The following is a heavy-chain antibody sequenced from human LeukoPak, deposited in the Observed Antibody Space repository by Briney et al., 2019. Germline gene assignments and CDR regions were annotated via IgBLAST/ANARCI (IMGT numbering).Heavy chain of an antibody. CDR1: GGSFSGYY. D-gene: IGHD3-10*01. CDR2: INHSGST. V-gene: IGHV4-34*01. CDR3: ARGAGTGYYYGSGRHFDY. Sequence: SETLSLTCAVYGGSFSGYYWSWIRQPPGKGLEWIGEINHSGSTNYNPSLKSRVTISVDTSKNQFSLKLSSVTAADTAVYYCARGAGTGYYYGSGRHFDYWGQGTLVTVSS. J-gene: IGHJ4*02.